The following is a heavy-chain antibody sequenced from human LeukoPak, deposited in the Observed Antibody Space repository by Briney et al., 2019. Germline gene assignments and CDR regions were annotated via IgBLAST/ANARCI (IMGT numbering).Heavy chain of an antibody. Sequence: GGSLRLSCAASGFTFSSYWMSWVRQAPGKGLEWVANIKQDGSEKYYVDSVKGRFTISRDNAKNSLYLQMNSLRAEDTAVYYCARDGRGFLEWLIYWGQGTLVTVSS. CDR1: GFTFSSYW. CDR2: IKQDGSEK. J-gene: IGHJ4*02. V-gene: IGHV3-7*01. CDR3: ARDGRGFLEWLIY. D-gene: IGHD3-3*01.